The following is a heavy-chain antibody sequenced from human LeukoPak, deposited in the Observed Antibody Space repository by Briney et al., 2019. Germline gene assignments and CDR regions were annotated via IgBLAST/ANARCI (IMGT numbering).Heavy chain of an antibody. V-gene: IGHV3-23*01. CDR2: ISGSGGNT. J-gene: IGHJ4*02. D-gene: IGHD1-1*01. CDR3: ATTKQARRYFDY. Sequence: GGSLRLSCAGSGFTFSSNALSWVRQAPGKGLEWVSAISGSGGNTYYADSVRGRFTISRDNSKNTLYLQMNTLRAEDTAVYYCATTKQARRYFDYWGQGTLVTVSS. CDR1: GFTFSSNA.